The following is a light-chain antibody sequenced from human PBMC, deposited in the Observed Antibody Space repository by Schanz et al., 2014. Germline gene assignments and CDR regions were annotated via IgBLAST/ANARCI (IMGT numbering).Light chain of an antibody. Sequence: SALTQPASVSGSPGQSITISCTGTSNDIGDYNYVSWYQQHPGKAPKLMIYDVSKRPSGVPDRFSGSKSGNTASLTISGLQAEDEADYYCSSYTTSGGLVFGGGTKVTVL. V-gene: IGLV2-14*01. CDR1: SNDIGDYNY. J-gene: IGLJ3*02. CDR2: DVS. CDR3: SSYTTSGGLV.